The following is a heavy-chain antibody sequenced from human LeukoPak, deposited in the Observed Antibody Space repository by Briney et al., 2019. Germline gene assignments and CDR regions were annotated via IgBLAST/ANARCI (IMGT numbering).Heavy chain of an antibody. D-gene: IGHD3-10*01. J-gene: IGHJ4*02. Sequence: ASVKVSCKASGYTFTSYGISWVRQAPGQGLEWMGWISAYNGNTNYAQKLQGRVTMTTDTSTSTAYMELRSLRSDDTAVYYCARDAWGTMVRGVIMAPPYYFDYWGQGTLVTVSS. CDR1: GYTFTSYG. V-gene: IGHV1-18*01. CDR2: ISAYNGNT. CDR3: ARDAWGTMVRGVIMAPPYYFDY.